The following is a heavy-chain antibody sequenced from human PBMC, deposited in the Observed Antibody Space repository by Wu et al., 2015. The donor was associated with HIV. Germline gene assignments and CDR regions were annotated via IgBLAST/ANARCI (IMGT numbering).Heavy chain of an antibody. J-gene: IGHJ6*03. Sequence: QVQLVQSGAEVKKPGASVKVSCKASGYTFTSYYMHWVRQAPGQGLEWMGIINPSGGSTSYAQKFQGRVTMTRDTSTSTVYMELSSLRSEDTAVYFCARDLGDDFAVRGFYWYMDVVGQRDRDHRLL. CDR3: ARDLGDDFAVRGFYWYMDV. CDR2: INPSGGST. CDR1: GYTFTSYY. V-gene: IGHV1-46*01. D-gene: IGHD2-21*02.